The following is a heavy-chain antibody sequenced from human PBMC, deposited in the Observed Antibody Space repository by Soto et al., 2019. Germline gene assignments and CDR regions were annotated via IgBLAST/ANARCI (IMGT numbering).Heavy chain of an antibody. Sequence: QLQESGPGLVKPSQTLSLTCTVSGGSISNGGYYWTWIRQHPGQGLEWIGYIYYSGSTFYNPSLKSRLKISVDTSKNQFSMRLSSVTAADTAVYYCARLNWDGGYWGQGTLVTVSS. J-gene: IGHJ4*02. CDR1: GGSISNGGYY. V-gene: IGHV4-31*03. CDR3: ARLNWDGGY. D-gene: IGHD1-20*01. CDR2: IYYSGST.